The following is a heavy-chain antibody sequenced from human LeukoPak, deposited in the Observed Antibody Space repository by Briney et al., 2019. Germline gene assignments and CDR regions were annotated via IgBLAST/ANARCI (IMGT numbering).Heavy chain of an antibody. D-gene: IGHD6-13*01. CDR1: GGSISSYY. CDR2: IYYSGTT. V-gene: IGHV4-59*01. CDR3: ARGVYIAAAQYGY. Sequence: SETLSLTCTVSGGSISSYYWSWIRQPPGKGLEWIGYIYYSGTTNYNPSPKSRVTISVDTSKNQFSLKLSSVTAADTAVYYCARGVYIAAAQYGYWGQGTLVTVSS. J-gene: IGHJ4*02.